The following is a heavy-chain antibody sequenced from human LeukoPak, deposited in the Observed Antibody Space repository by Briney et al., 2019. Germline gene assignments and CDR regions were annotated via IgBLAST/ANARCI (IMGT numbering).Heavy chain of an antibody. CDR1: GFTFNDYA. CDR2: ISASGAMT. CDR3: AKDRSIGTYYTFDH. Sequence: GGSLRLSCAASGFTFNDYAMTWVRRAPGKWLEWVSSISASGAMTYYADSVKGRFTVSRDNSNNTLYLQMSRLTAADTAVYYCAKDRSIGTYYTFDHWGQGTLVTVSS. J-gene: IGHJ4*02. D-gene: IGHD1-26*01. V-gene: IGHV3-23*01.